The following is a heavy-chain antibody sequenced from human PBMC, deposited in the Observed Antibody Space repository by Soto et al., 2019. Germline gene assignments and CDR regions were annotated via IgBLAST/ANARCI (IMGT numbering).Heavy chain of an antibody. CDR3: TRETFGAMDY. J-gene: IGHJ4*02. D-gene: IGHD3-10*01. CDR2: IDPYDTGI. V-gene: IGHV3-74*01. Sequence: EVQLVESGGGLVQPGGSLRLSCRDSGFTFSGDWMHWVRQAPGKGLDWVSRIDPYDTGISYADSVKGRFTIFRDNAKSTLYLQMNSLRPEDTAVYYCTRETFGAMDYWGQGTLVTVSS. CDR1: GFTFSGDW.